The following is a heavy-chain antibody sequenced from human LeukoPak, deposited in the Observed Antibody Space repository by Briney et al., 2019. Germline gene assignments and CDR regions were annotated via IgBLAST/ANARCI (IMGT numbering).Heavy chain of an antibody. D-gene: IGHD3-10*01. CDR2: ISGSTGST. Sequence: GGSLRLSCAASGFTFSTYAMSWVRQASGRGLEWVSAISGSTGSTYYADSVKGRFTISRDNSKNTLYLQMNSLRVEDTAVYYCAKGLSSYYGSGSNYWGQGTLATVSS. J-gene: IGHJ4*02. CDR1: GFTFSTYA. CDR3: AKGLSSYYGSGSNY. V-gene: IGHV3-23*01.